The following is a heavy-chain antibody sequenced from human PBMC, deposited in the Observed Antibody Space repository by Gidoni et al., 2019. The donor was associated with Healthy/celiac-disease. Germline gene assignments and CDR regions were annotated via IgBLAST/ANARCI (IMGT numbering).Heavy chain of an antibody. D-gene: IGHD2-2*01. V-gene: IGHV3-33*01. J-gene: IGHJ4*02. CDR1: GFTFSSYG. CDR3: ARDGSQYCSSTSCYNFDY. CDR2: IWYDGSNK. Sequence: QVQLVESGGGVVQPGRSLRLSCAASGFTFSSYGMHWVRQAPGKGLEWVAVIWYDGSNKYYADSVKGRFTISRDNSKNTLYLQMNSLRAEDTAVYYCARDGSQYCSSTSCYNFDYWGQGTLVTVSS.